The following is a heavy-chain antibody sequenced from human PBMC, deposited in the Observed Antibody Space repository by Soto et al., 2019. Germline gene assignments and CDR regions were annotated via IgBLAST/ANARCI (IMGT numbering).Heavy chain of an antibody. J-gene: IGHJ5*02. D-gene: IGHD3-16*01. CDR1: GYTFTSYY. CDR2: INPSGGSA. CDR3: TRSSNVGWGWFDP. Sequence: QVQLVQSGPEVKKPGASVKVSCKASGYTFTSYYIHYVRQAPGQGLEWMGIINPSGGSATYAQKLQGRVTVTRDTSTETVYMELSSLRSGDTAVYYCTRSSNVGWGWFDPWGQGTLVTVSS. V-gene: IGHV1-46*03.